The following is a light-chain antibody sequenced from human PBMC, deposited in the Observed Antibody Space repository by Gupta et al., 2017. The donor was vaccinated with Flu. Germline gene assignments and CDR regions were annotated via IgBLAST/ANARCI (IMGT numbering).Light chain of an antibody. V-gene: IGKV3-11*01. CDR1: QPINNR. Sequence: EIVLTQSPVTLSLSQGARATLSCRASQPINNRLAWYQQRRGQPPRLLIYDASYRAAGIPARFSGGGSGTDFTLTISSLESEDIAIYFCQQRADWPPTFGQGTKVEI. CDR3: QQRADWPPT. CDR2: DAS. J-gene: IGKJ2*01.